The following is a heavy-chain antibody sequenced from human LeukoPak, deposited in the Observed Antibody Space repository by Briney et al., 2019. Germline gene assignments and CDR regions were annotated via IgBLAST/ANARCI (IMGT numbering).Heavy chain of an antibody. J-gene: IGHJ4*02. CDR2: INSDGSST. V-gene: IGHV3-74*01. CDR1: GFTVSSNY. Sequence: GGSLRLSCAASGFTVSSNYMSWVRQAPGKGLVWVSRINSDGSSTSYADSVKGRFTISRDNSKNTLYLQMNSLRAEDTAVYYCARDPGYCDNTSCYAANFDYWGQGTLVTVSS. CDR3: ARDPGYCDNTSCYAANFDY. D-gene: IGHD2-2*01.